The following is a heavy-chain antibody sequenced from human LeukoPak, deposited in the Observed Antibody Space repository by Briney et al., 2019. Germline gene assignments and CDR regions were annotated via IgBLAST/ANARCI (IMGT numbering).Heavy chain of an antibody. CDR2: LNPNSGDT. J-gene: IGHJ4*02. CDR1: GYTFTGSY. D-gene: IGHD3-22*01. Sequence: ASVKVSCKASGYTFTGSYLHWVRQAPGQGLEWMGWLNPNSGDTKDALKFQGRVTMTRDTSINTAYMELSRLTSDDTAVYYCAKDFMLSSGYEFDYWGQGTLVTVSS. CDR3: AKDFMLSSGYEFDY. V-gene: IGHV1-2*02.